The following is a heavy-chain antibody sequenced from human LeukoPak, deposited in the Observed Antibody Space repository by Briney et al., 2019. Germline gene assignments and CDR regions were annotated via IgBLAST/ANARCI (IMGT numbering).Heavy chain of an antibody. Sequence: GGSLRLSCAASGFTFDDYAMHWVRQAPGKGLEWVSGISWNSGSIGHADSVKGRFTISRDNAKNSLYLQMNSLRAEDTALYYCAKGNRVWFGELLLGYFDYWGQGTLVTVSS. CDR2: ISWNSGSI. CDR3: AKGNRVWFGELLLGYFDY. J-gene: IGHJ4*02. CDR1: GFTFDDYA. D-gene: IGHD3-10*01. V-gene: IGHV3-9*01.